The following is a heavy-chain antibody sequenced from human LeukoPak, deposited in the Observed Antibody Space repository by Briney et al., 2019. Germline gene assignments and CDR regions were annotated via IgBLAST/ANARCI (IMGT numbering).Heavy chain of an antibody. CDR3: ARNLYNWNGDHFDY. CDR2: IKQDGSDK. CDR1: GFSFSTYW. J-gene: IGHJ4*02. D-gene: IGHD1-20*01. Sequence: GGSLRLSCAASGFSFSTYWMSWVRQAPGKGLEWVANIKQDGSDKYYVDSVKGRFTISRDNAKNSLYLQMNSLRVEDTAVYYCARNLYNWNGDHFDYWGQGTLVTVSS. V-gene: IGHV3-7*01.